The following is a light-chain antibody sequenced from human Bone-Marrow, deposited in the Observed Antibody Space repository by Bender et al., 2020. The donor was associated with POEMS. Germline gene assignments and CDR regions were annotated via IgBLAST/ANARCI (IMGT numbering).Light chain of an antibody. Sequence: QSVLTQPPSASGTPGQRVTISCSGSTSNIGSNSVNWYQQLPGTAPKLLIYSNNQRPSGVPDRFSGSKSGTSASLAISGLQFEDEADYYCSSYAGSNNYVFGTGTKVTVL. V-gene: IGLV1-44*01. CDR3: SSYAGSNNYV. CDR2: SNN. CDR1: TSNIGSNS. J-gene: IGLJ1*01.